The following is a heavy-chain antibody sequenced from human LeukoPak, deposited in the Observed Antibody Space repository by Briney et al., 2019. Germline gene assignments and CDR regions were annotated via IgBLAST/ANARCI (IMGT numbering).Heavy chain of an antibody. CDR2: ISSSGSYI. CDR3: ARGPRSGVAAPSY. Sequence: GGSLRPSCAASGFTFSSYSLNWVRLAPGKGLEWVSSISSSGSYIYYADSVKGRFTISRDNAKNSLYLQMNSLRAEDTAVYYCARGPRSGVAAPSYWGQGTLVTVSS. D-gene: IGHD3-3*01. V-gene: IGHV3-21*01. CDR1: GFTFSSYS. J-gene: IGHJ4*02.